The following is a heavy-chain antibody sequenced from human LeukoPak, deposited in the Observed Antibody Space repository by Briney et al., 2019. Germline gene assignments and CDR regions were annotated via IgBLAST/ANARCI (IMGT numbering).Heavy chain of an antibody. CDR3: ARSVVPAAIYWFDP. Sequence: ASVKVSCKASGYTFTSYGISWVRQAPGQGLEWMGRISAYNGNTNYAQKLQGRVTMTTDTSTSTAYMELRSLRSDDTAVYYCARSVVPAAIYWFDPWGQGTLVTVSS. J-gene: IGHJ5*02. D-gene: IGHD2-2*01. CDR1: GYTFTSYG. CDR2: ISAYNGNT. V-gene: IGHV1-18*01.